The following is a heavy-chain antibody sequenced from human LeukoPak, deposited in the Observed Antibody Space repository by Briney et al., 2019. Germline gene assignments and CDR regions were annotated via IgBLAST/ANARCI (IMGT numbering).Heavy chain of an antibody. V-gene: IGHV3-23*01. CDR1: GFTFSSYG. D-gene: IGHD1-1*01. CDR3: AKGAGVYNGYYLDY. CDR2: ISGSGRST. Sequence: PGGSLRLSCAASGFTFSSYGMSWVRQAPGKGLEWVSAISGSGRSTYYADSVKGRFTISRDNSKNTLYLQVNSLRAEDTAVYYCAKGAGVYNGYYLDYWGQGTLVTVSS. J-gene: IGHJ4*02.